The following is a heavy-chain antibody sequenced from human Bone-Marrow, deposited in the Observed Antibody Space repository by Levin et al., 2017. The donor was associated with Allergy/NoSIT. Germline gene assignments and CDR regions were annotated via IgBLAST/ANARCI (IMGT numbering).Heavy chain of an antibody. CDR2: ISYDGSSK. CDR1: GFTFRSHS. V-gene: IGHV3-30-3*01. J-gene: IGHJ4*02. Sequence: GGSLRLSCAASGFTFRSHSMHWVRQAPGKGLEWVAVISYDGSSKYYGDSVNGRFSISRDNSNNMVYLQVNSLRAEDTAVYYCARDGGDGYNFDRWGQGTLVTVSS. CDR3: ARDGGDGYNFDR. D-gene: IGHD5-24*01.